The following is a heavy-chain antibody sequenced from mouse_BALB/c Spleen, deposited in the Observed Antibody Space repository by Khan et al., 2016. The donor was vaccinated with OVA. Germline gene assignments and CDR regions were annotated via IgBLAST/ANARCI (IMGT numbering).Heavy chain of an antibody. J-gene: IGHJ3*01. CDR3: ARSPYGNFAY. V-gene: IGHV5-9-3*01. CDR1: GFTFSTYA. D-gene: IGHD2-1*01. CDR2: ISSDGDYT. Sequence: EVQLVESGGGLVKPGGSLKLSCAASGFTFSTYAMSWVRQTPENRLEWVATISSDGDYTYYPDSVKGRFTISRDNAKNTLYLQMSSLRSEDTAMYYCARSPYGNFAYWGQGTLVTVSA.